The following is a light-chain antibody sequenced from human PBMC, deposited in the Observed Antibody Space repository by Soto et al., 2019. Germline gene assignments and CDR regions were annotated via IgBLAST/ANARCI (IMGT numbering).Light chain of an antibody. CDR1: QSVSTSY. CDR2: GAS. Sequence: EIVLTQSPDTLSVSPGERATLSCRASQSVSTSYLAWYQQKPGQAPGLLISGASSRAAGIPDRFSASGSGTDFTLTINRLEPEDCAVYFCQHFGGSPGTFGQGTKVEIK. J-gene: IGKJ1*01. V-gene: IGKV3-20*01. CDR3: QHFGGSPGT.